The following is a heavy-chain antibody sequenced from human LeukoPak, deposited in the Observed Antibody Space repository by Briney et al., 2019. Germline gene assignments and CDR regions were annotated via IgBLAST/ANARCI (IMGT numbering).Heavy chain of an antibody. D-gene: IGHD6-19*01. CDR2: IKQDGSER. J-gene: IGHJ4*02. Sequence: GGSLRLSCAASGFTFSRSWMSWVRQPPGKGLEWVANIKQDGSERNYVDSVKGRFTISRDNAKNSLYLQMNTLRDEDTAVYYCATGAGCGYWGQGTLVTVSS. V-gene: IGHV3-7*03. CDR1: GFTFSRSW. CDR3: ATGAGCGY.